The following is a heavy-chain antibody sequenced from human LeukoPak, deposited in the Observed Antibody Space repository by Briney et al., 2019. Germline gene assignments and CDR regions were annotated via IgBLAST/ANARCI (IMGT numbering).Heavy chain of an antibody. CDR2: IKSKTDGGTT. CDR1: GFTFSSYW. Sequence: GGSLRLSCAASGFTFSSYWMSWVRQAPGKGLEWVGRIKSKTDGGTTDYAAPVKGRFTISRDDSKNTLYLQMNSLKTEDTAVYYCTTSSGGSRLRFDYWGQGTLVTVSS. D-gene: IGHD2-15*01. V-gene: IGHV3-15*01. CDR3: TTSSGGSRLRFDY. J-gene: IGHJ4*02.